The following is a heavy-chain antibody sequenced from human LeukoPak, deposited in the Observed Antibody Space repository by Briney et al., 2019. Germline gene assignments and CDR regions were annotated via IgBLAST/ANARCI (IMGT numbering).Heavy chain of an antibody. D-gene: IGHD6-19*01. CDR3: ARAAGVDIAVAGDFDY. CDR2: ISAYNGKT. V-gene: IGHV1-18*01. Sequence: APVTVSCRASGYTFTSYGISWVRQAPGQGLERMGWISAYNGKTNYAQKLQGRVTMTTDTSTSTAYMELRSLRSDDTAVYYCARAAGVDIAVAGDFDYWGQGTLVTVSS. CDR1: GYTFTSYG. J-gene: IGHJ4*02.